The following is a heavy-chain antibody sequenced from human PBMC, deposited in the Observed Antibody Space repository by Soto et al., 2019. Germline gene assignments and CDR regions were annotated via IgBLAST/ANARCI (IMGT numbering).Heavy chain of an antibody. J-gene: IGHJ6*02. CDR2: ISSSIFTVSPTTV. V-gene: IGHV3-48*02. Sequence: EVHLVESGGGLVQPGGSLRLSCEASGFTFRSYSMNWVRQAPGKGLEWVSYISSSIFTVSPTTVYYADSVRGRFTISRDNAKHALYLHNNSLRDEDTAVYYCAGYFRERCIDVLGQGTTVTVSS. CDR1: GFTFRSYS. D-gene: IGHD1-1*01. CDR3: AGYFRERCIDV.